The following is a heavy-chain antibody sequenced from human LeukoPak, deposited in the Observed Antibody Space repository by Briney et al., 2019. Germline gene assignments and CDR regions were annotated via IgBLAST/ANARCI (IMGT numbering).Heavy chain of an antibody. J-gene: IGHJ6*03. Sequence: PGGSLRLYCAASGFTFSRNWMHWVRQAPGKGLAWVSRMNPDGSTTNYADSVKGRFTVSRDNAKNTLYLQMDSLRAEDTAVYYCARETHSVGATRTYYYYMDVWGKGTTVTVSS. D-gene: IGHD1-26*01. CDR2: MNPDGSTT. V-gene: IGHV3-74*01. CDR3: ARETHSVGATRTYYYYMDV. CDR1: GFTFSRNW.